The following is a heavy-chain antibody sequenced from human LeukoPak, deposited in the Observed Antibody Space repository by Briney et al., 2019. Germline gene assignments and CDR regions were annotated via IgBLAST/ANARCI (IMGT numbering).Heavy chain of an antibody. D-gene: IGHD4-23*01. CDR2: ISTDGTPT. J-gene: IGHJ4*02. V-gene: IGHV3-74*01. Sequence: GGSLRLSCAASGFSFSSHLMYWVRQAPGKGLVCVSRISTDGTPTNYADSVKGRFTISRDNARNTLYLQMNSLRAEDTAVYYCANSLTSGYWGQGTLVTVSS. CDR3: ANSLTSGY. CDR1: GFSFSSHL.